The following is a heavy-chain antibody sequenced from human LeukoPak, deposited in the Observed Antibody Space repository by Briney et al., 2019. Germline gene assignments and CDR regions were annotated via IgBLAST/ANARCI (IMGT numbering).Heavy chain of an antibody. Sequence: SVKVSCKATGFTFTRSVVQWVRQARGQRLEWIGWIVVGSGNTNYAQKFQERVTITRDMSTSTAYMELSSLRAEDTAVYYCAADSLYYFDYWGQGTLVTVSS. CDR1: GFTFTRSV. CDR2: IVVGSGNT. J-gene: IGHJ4*02. CDR3: AADSLYYFDY. V-gene: IGHV1-58*01.